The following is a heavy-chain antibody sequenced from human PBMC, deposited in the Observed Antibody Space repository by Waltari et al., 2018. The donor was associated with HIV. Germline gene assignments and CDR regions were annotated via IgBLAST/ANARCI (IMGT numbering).Heavy chain of an antibody. J-gene: IGHJ6*02. D-gene: IGHD3-9*01. CDR1: GFTFADYA. CDR3: AKASRSTFDGYGMDV. Sequence: EVQLVESGGVVVQPGGSLRLSCAASGFTFADYAMHWVRQAQGKGLECVSFISWNCGNTLYADSVKCRFTISRDNSKNSLYLQMNSLRAEDTALYYCAKASRSTFDGYGMDVWGQGTTVTVSS. CDR2: ISWNCGNT. V-gene: IGHV3-43D*04.